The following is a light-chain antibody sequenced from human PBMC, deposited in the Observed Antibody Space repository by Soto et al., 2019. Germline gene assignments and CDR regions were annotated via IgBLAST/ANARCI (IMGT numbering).Light chain of an antibody. CDR3: ATWDDSLSGWV. V-gene: IGLV1-47*01. CDR1: SSNIGSST. CDR2: MNN. Sequence: QSVLTQPPSASGTPGQRVTISCSGSSSNIGSSTVYWFQQLPGTAPKLLIYMNNQRPSGVPDRFSGSKSGTSASLAVSGLRSEDEADYYCATWDDSLSGWVFGGGTQLTVL. J-gene: IGLJ3*02.